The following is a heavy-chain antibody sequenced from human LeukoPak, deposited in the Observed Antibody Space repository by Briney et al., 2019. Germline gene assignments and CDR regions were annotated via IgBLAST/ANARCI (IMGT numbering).Heavy chain of an antibody. CDR2: INHSGST. CDR3: ARGPYSSSRDYYYGMDV. D-gene: IGHD6-13*01. CDR1: GGSFSGYY. Sequence: SETLSLTCAVYGGSFSGYYWSWIRQPPGKGLEWIGEINHSGSTNYNPSLKSRVTISVDTSKNQFSLKLSSVTAADTAVYYCARGPYSSSRDYYYGMDVWGQGTTVTVSS. V-gene: IGHV4-34*01. J-gene: IGHJ6*02.